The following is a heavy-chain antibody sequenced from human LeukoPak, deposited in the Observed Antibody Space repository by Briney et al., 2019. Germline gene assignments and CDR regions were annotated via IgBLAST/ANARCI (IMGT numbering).Heavy chain of an antibody. CDR3: ARVRFVPAATGRIDY. V-gene: IGHV3-21*01. J-gene: IGHJ4*02. CDR2: ISSSSSYI. D-gene: IGHD2-2*01. CDR1: GFTVSSNY. Sequence: PGGSLRLSCAASGFTVSSNYMNWVRQAPGKGLEWVSSISSSSSYIYYADSVKGRFTISRDNAKNSLYLQMNSLRAEDTAVYYCARVRFVPAATGRIDYWGQGTLVTVSS.